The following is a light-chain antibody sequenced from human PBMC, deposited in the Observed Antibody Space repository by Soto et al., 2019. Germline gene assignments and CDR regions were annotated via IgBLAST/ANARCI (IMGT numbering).Light chain of an antibody. Sequence: EIVLTQSPGTLSLSPGERATLSCRASQSVDTAYLVWYQQKPGRAPRLLIYGAFNRATGIPDRFSGSGSGPDCSITLNRLEPEDFAVYYCHLCSVSPYPLGQGTNLEIK. V-gene: IGKV3-20*01. CDR2: GAF. CDR1: QSVDTAY. J-gene: IGKJ2*01. CDR3: HLCSVSPYP.